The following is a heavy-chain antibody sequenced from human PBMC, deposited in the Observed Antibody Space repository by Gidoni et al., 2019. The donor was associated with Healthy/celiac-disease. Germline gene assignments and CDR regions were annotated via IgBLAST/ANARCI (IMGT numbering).Heavy chain of an antibody. Sequence: QVQLVQSGAEVKKPGSSVKVSCKASGGTFSSYTISWVRQAPGQGLEWMGRIIPILGIANYAQKFQGRVTITADRSTSTAYMELSSLRSEDTAMYFCAREDYGGNGDYWGQGTLVTVSS. V-gene: IGHV1-69*08. CDR2: IIPILGIA. D-gene: IGHD4-17*01. J-gene: IGHJ4*02. CDR3: AREDYGGNGDY. CDR1: GGTFSSYT.